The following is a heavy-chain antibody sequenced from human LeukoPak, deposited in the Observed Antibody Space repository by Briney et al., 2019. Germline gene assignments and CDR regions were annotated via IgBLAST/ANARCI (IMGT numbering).Heavy chain of an antibody. CDR3: TTVGTMLRGFDS. CDR2: TKTKTDGGTT. V-gene: IGHV3-15*01. CDR1: GFTFSNAW. J-gene: IGHJ4*02. Sequence: GGSLRLSCVASGFTFSNAWMNWVHQAPGEGLEWVGRTKTKTDGGTTDYAAPVKGRFTISRDDSKNTMYLQMNSLKTEDTAVYYCTTVGTMLRGFDSWGQGTLVTVSS. D-gene: IGHD3-10*01.